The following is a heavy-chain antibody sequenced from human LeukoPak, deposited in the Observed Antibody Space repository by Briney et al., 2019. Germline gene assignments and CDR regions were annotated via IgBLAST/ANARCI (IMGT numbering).Heavy chain of an antibody. CDR2: ISGSGGST. J-gene: IGHJ5*02. CDR1: GFTFSSYG. CDR3: AKRTEIMVRGVINNWFDP. D-gene: IGHD3-10*01. V-gene: IGHV3-23*01. Sequence: GGTLRLSCAASGFTFSSYGMSWVRQAPGKGLEWVSAISGSGGSTYYADSVKGRFTISRDNSKNTLYLQMNSLRAEDTAVYYCAKRTEIMVRGVINNWFDPWGQGTLVTVSS.